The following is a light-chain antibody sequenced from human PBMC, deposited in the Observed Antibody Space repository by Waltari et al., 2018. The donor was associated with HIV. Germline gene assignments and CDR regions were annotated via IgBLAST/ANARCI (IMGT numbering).Light chain of an antibody. CDR1: QSLLDSDAEITY. Sequence: IVMTQSPNSLSVTPGEPASISSRSSQSLLDSDAEITYLDWFLQRPGQSPQLLLSSHSYPASGVPDRFSGGGSGTNFTLKINKMEAGDFGVYFCMQRIAFPVTFGQGTRLEIK. CDR2: SHS. CDR3: MQRIAFPVT. V-gene: IGKV2-40*01. J-gene: IGKJ5*01.